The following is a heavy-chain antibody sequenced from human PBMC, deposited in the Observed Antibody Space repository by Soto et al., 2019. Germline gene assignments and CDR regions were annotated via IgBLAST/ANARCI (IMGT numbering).Heavy chain of an antibody. CDR1: GFSFRIYS. J-gene: IGHJ4*02. Sequence: PGGSLRLSCVVSGFSFRIYSMNWVRQAPGKGLEWISYISSDSGTIYYADSLKGRFTISRDNGKNSLYLQMNSLTDEDTAVYYCARGRLWSFDFWGQGTLVTVYS. D-gene: IGHD3-10*01. V-gene: IGHV3-48*02. CDR2: ISSDSGTI. CDR3: ARGRLWSFDF.